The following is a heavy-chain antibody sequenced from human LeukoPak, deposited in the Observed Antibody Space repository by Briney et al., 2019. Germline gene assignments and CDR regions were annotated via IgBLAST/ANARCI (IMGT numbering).Heavy chain of an antibody. Sequence: PGGSLRLLCAASGFTFSSYWMTWVRQAPGKGLEWVANIKQDGTEKYYVDSVKGRFTISRDNAKSSLYLQMDSLRGEDTAVYYCANAGPGLSYYAGYFDSWGQGTLVTVSS. D-gene: IGHD1-26*01. CDR2: IKQDGTEK. V-gene: IGHV3-7*03. J-gene: IGHJ4*02. CDR1: GFTFSSYW. CDR3: ANAGPGLSYYAGYFDS.